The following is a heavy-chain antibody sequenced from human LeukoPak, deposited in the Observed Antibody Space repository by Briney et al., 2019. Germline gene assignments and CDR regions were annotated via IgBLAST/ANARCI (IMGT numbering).Heavy chain of an antibody. CDR3: AKIVWRSVVVPYYFED. V-gene: IGHV3-23*01. CDR2: IGTNGGST. D-gene: IGHD3-22*01. J-gene: IGHJ4*02. CDR1: GFTFINFA. Sequence: GGSLRLSCAASGFTFINFAMSWVRQAPGKGLEWVSAIGTNGGSTYYGDSVKGRFTISRDNSKNTLFLQMNNLRPEDTAVYYCAKIVWRSVVVPYYFEDWGQGTLVTVSS.